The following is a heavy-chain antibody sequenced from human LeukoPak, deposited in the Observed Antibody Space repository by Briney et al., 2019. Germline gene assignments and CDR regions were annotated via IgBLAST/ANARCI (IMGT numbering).Heavy chain of an antibody. V-gene: IGHV1-2*02. CDR1: GYTFTSYY. CDR2: INPNSGGT. D-gene: IGHD2-21*01. J-gene: IGHJ6*03. CDR3: ASGLRRILWWRTVYYMDV. Sequence: ASVKVSCKASGYTFTSYYMHWVRQAPGQGLEWMGWINPNSGGTNYAQKFQGRVTMTRDTSISTAYMELSRLRSDDTAVYYCASGLRRILWWRTVYYMDVWGKGTTVTVSS.